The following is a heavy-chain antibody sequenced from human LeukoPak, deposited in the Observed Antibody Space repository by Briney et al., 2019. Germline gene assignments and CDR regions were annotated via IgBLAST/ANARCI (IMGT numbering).Heavy chain of an antibody. J-gene: IGHJ6*02. V-gene: IGHV3-53*01. Sequence: GGSLRLSCAASGFVVSSNSMNWVRQAPGRGLEWVSVIYTGDSTYYADSVKGRFTISRDNSKNTMYLQMSSLRAEDTALYYCVRDAVRGFYYGMDVWGQGTTVTVS. CDR3: VRDAVRGFYYGMDV. D-gene: IGHD3-10*01. CDR2: IYTGDST. CDR1: GFVVSSNS.